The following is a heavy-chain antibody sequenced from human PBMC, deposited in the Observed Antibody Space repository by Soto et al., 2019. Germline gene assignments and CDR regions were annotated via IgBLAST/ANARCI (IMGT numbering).Heavy chain of an antibody. CDR1: GGTFSSYA. J-gene: IGHJ4*02. D-gene: IGHD6-13*01. CDR3: ARGLAPYLYSRGGFDY. V-gene: IGHV1-69*01. CDR2: IIPIFGTA. Sequence: QVQLVQSGAEVQKPGSSVKVSCKASGGTFSSYAISWVRQAPGQGLEWMGGIIPIFGTANYAQKFQGRVTITADESTSTAYMELSSLRSEDTAVYYCARGLAPYLYSRGGFDYWGQGTLVTVSS.